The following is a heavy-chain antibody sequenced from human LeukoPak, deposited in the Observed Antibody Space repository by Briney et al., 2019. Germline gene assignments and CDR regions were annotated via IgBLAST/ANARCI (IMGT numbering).Heavy chain of an antibody. Sequence: GGSLRLSCAASGFTFSSYWMHWVRQAPGKGLVWVSRINSDGSSTSYADSVKGRFTISRDNAKNTLYLQMNSLRAEDTAVYYCAKDHGNIVVVVAAQDWAVAEDWGQGTLVTVSS. J-gene: IGHJ4*02. CDR1: GFTFSSYW. CDR2: INSDGSST. V-gene: IGHV3-74*01. D-gene: IGHD2-15*01. CDR3: AKDHGNIVVVVAAQDWAVAED.